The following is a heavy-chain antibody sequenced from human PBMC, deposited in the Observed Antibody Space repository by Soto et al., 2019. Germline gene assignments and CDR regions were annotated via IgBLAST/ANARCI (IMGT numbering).Heavy chain of an antibody. CDR1: GFSLTTRVLG. Sequence: QITLKESGPTLVKPTQTITLTCTFAGFSLTTRVLGVGWIRQPPGKPLEGLALIYWDDDKRYSPSLQRRLSITQDTSNNQGGVTMTNVDPVDTATYYWAHIPNYYPYDWFEHWGQGTLVSVSS. CDR2: IYWDDDK. J-gene: IGHJ5*02. D-gene: IGHD3-10*01. CDR3: AHIPNYYPYDWFEH. V-gene: IGHV2-5*02.